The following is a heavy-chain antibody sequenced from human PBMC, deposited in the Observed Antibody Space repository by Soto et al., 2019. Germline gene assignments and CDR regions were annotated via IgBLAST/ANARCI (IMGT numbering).Heavy chain of an antibody. Sequence: QVQLVQSGAEVKKPGASVKVSCKASGYTFTSYYMHWVRQAPGQGLEWMGIINPSGGSTSYAQKFQGRVTMTRDTSTSTVYMELSSVRAGDTAVSYCARVASLGYFDLWGRGTLVTVSS. J-gene: IGHJ2*01. CDR2: INPSGGST. V-gene: IGHV1-46*01. CDR1: GYTFTSYY. CDR3: ARVASLGYFDL.